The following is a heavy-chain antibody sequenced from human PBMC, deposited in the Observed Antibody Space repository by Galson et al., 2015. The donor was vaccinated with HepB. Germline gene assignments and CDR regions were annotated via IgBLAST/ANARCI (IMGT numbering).Heavy chain of an antibody. V-gene: IGHV6-1*01. CDR2: TYYRSKWYN. J-gene: IGHJ4*02. CDR1: GDSVSSNSAA. D-gene: IGHD6-13*01. CDR3: VRDLAISGSWYNFDY. Sequence: CAISGDSVSSNSAAWNWIRQSPSRGLEWLGRTYYRSKWYNDYALSVKSRITINPDTSKNHFSLQLDAVTPEDTAVYYCVRDLAISGSWYNFDYWGQGTLVTVSS.